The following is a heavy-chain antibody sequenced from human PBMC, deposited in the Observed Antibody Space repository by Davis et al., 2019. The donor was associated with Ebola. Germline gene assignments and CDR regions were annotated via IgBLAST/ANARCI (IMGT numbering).Heavy chain of an antibody. Sequence: MPSETLSLTCAVYGGSISSYYWSWIRQPPGKGLEWIGEINHSGSTNYNPSLKSRVTISVDTSKNQFSLKLSSVTAADTAVYYCARAVTIFGVVIIRDYGMDVWGQGTTVTVSS. CDR2: INHSGST. V-gene: IGHV4-34*01. D-gene: IGHD3-3*01. CDR1: GGSISSYY. CDR3: ARAVTIFGVVIIRDYGMDV. J-gene: IGHJ6*02.